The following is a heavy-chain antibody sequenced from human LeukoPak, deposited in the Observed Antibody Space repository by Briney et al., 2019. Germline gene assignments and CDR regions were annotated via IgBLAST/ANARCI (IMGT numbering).Heavy chain of an antibody. D-gene: IGHD1-26*01. V-gene: IGHV1-2*02. CDR3: ARAGRVGATWFDP. Sequence: GASLKVSCKASVYTFISYGISWVRQAPGQGLEWMGWINPNSGGTNYAQKFQGRVTMTRDTAISTAYMELSRLRSDDTAVYYCARAGRVGATWFDPWGQGTLVIVSS. J-gene: IGHJ5*02. CDR2: INPNSGGT. CDR1: VYTFISYG.